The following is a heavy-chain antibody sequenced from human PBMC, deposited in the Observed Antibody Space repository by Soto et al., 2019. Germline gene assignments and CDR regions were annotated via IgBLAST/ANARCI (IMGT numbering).Heavy chain of an antibody. D-gene: IGHD3-10*01. CDR2: IYYSGST. Sequence: SETLSLTCTVSGGSISSGGYYWSWIRQHPGKGLEWIGYIYYSGSTYYNPSLKSRVTISVDTSKNQFSLKLSSVTAADTAVYYCARHAKGSHYYGSGIYWGQGTLVTVSS. CDR1: GGSISSGGYY. CDR3: ARHAKGSHYYGSGIY. V-gene: IGHV4-39*01. J-gene: IGHJ4*02.